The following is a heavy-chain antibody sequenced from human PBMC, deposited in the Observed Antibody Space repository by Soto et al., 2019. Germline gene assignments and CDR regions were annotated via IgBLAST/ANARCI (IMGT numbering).Heavy chain of an antibody. CDR1: GFTFSFYG. J-gene: IGHJ4*02. V-gene: IGHV3-33*01. D-gene: IGHD1-26*01. Sequence: QVQLVESGGGVVQPGRSLRLSCAASGFTFSFYGMHWVRQAPGKGLEWVAVIWYDGGNKYYTDSVKGRFTISRDNSKNTLYLQIDSLRAEDTAVYYCARDPSNSGSYFLIDYWGQGTLVTVSS. CDR3: ARDPSNSGSYFLIDY. CDR2: IWYDGGNK.